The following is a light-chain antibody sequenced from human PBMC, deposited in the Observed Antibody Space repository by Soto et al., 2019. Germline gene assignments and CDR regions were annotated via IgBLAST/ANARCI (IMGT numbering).Light chain of an antibody. Sequence: QSVLTQPASVSGSPGQSITISCSGTSSDIGAYDHVAWFQQFPGKTPKLVIYSVSNRPSGVSYRSSGSKSGNTASLTISGLQADAEADYYCISYTVSRSYLFGTGTKLTVL. V-gene: IGLV2-14*01. CDR3: ISYTVSRSYL. J-gene: IGLJ1*01. CDR1: SSDIGAYDH. CDR2: SVS.